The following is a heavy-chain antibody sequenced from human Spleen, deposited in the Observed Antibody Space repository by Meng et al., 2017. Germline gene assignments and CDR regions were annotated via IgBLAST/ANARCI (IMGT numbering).Heavy chain of an antibody. Sequence: SETLSLTCSVSGDSISNYYWNWLRQPAGKRLEWIGRTYVGGSTDYNPSLRSRVTVSVDMSKNQISLRLASVTAADTAVYFCARGSAGDYYFDSWGQGTLVTVSS. V-gene: IGHV4-4*07. J-gene: IGHJ4*02. CDR2: TYVGGST. D-gene: IGHD4-17*01. CDR1: GDSISNYY. CDR3: ARGSAGDYYFDS.